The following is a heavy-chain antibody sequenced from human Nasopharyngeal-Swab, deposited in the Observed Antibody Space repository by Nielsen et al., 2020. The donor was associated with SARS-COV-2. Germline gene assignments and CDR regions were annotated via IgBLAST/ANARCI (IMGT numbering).Heavy chain of an antibody. V-gene: IGHV4-39*01. CDR3: ARPYRYCSGGSCHSGGAFDI. D-gene: IGHD2-15*01. J-gene: IGHJ3*02. Sequence: WIRQGAGKWLVWVGSIYYSGSTYYNPSLKSRVTISVDTSKNQFSLKLSSVTAADTAVYYCARPYRYCSGGSCHSGGAFDIWGQGTMVTVSS. CDR2: IYYSGST.